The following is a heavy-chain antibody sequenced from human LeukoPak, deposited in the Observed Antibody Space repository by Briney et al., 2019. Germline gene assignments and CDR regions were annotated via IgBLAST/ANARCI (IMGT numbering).Heavy chain of an antibody. D-gene: IGHD3-10*01. Sequence: GGSLRLSCAASGFTYNTYSMNWVRQAPGKGLEWVSYISSSSSTIHYADSVKGRFTISRDNAKNSLYLQMNSLRAEDTAVYYCAKSGERRRPYYFDYWGQGTLVTVSS. CDR3: AKSGERRRPYYFDY. CDR1: GFTYNTYS. J-gene: IGHJ4*02. V-gene: IGHV3-48*01. CDR2: ISSSSSTI.